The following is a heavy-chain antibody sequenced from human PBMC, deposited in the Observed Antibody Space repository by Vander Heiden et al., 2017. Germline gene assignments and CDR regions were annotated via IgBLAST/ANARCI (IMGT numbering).Heavy chain of an antibody. CDR3: ATDTARGMDV. J-gene: IGHJ6*02. Sequence: QVQLVESGGGVVQPGRSLRLSCAASGFTFSSYGMHWVRQAPGKGLEWVAVISYDGSNKYYADSVKGRFTISRDNSKNTLYLQMNSLRAEDTAVYYCATDTARGMDVWGQGTTVTVSS. CDR2: ISYDGSNK. D-gene: IGHD5-18*01. CDR1: GFTFSSYG. V-gene: IGHV3-30*03.